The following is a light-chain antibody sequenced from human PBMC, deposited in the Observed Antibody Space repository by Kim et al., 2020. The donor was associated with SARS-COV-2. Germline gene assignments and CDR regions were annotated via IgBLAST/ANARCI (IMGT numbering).Light chain of an antibody. Sequence: PGDTATLSCRASQSLGSTSLAWYQQKPGQAPRLLIYGASNRATGIPDRISGSGSGTDFSLTISRLEPEDFALYYCHQYYSSPRTFGGGTKVDIK. J-gene: IGKJ4*01. V-gene: IGKV3-20*01. CDR2: GAS. CDR3: HQYYSSPRT. CDR1: QSLGSTS.